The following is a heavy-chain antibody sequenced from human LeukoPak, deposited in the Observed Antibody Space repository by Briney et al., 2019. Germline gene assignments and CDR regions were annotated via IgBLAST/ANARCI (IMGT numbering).Heavy chain of an antibody. D-gene: IGHD3-3*01. V-gene: IGHV3-48*03. J-gene: IGHJ4*02. Sequence: GVSLRLSCAASGLTFSRYEMNWVRQAPGKGREWGSYISSSSSSIYYADSVKGRFTISRDNAKDSLYLQMNSLRAEDTAIYRCARSLFPFFDYWGPGSLGTVSS. CDR3: ARSLFPFFDY. CDR1: GLTFSRYE. CDR2: ISSSSSSI.